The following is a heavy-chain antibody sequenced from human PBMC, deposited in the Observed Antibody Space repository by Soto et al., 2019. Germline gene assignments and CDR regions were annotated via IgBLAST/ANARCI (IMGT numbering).Heavy chain of an antibody. V-gene: IGHV4-31*03. CDR3: ARDSRYYGSGSSNWFDP. D-gene: IGHD3-10*01. Sequence: SETLSLTCTVSGGSISSGGYYWSWIRQHPGKGLEWIGYIYYSGSTYYNPSLKSRVTISVDTSKNQFSLKLSSVTAADTAVYYCARDSRYYGSGSSNWFDPWGQGTLVTVSS. CDR1: GGSISSGGYY. J-gene: IGHJ5*02. CDR2: IYYSGST.